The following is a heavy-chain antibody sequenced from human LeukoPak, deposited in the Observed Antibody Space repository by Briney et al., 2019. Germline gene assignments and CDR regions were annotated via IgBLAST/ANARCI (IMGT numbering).Heavy chain of an antibody. Sequence: ASVKVSCKASGYTFTGYYMHWVRQAPGQGLEWMGWINPNSGGTNYAQKFQGRVTMTRDTSISTAYMELSRLRSDDTAVYYCARGSLRFLEWLLWIFDYWGQGTLVTVSS. CDR2: INPNSGGT. CDR1: GYTFTGYY. D-gene: IGHD3-3*01. CDR3: ARGSLRFLEWLLWIFDY. J-gene: IGHJ4*02. V-gene: IGHV1-2*02.